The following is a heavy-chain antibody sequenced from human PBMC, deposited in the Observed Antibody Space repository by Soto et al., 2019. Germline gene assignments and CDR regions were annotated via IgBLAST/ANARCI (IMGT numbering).Heavy chain of an antibody. D-gene: IGHD6-19*01. Sequence: QVQLQESGPGLVKPSETLSLTCTVSGGFLSRSYWSWIRQSPGKGLEWIGYIYESGSTSYHPSLTRPVTGTITISKNHSNMTLRSVPAAVTAVDSGVKHLPVPVAVGSFDIWGRGTLITVSS. J-gene: IGHJ3*02. V-gene: IGHV4-59*08. CDR1: GGFLSRSY. CDR2: IYESGST. CDR3: VKHLPVPVAVGSFDI.